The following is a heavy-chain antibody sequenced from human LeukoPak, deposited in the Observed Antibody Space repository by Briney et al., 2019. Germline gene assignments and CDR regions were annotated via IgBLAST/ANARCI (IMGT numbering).Heavy chain of an antibody. J-gene: IGHJ4*02. CDR2: IIPILGIA. V-gene: IGHV1-69*04. D-gene: IGHD4-17*01. CDR3: ARDHGDPVGYFDY. CDR1: GGTFSSYA. Sequence: ASVKVSCKASGGTFSSYAISWVRQAPGQGLEWMGMIIPILGIANYAQKFQGRVTITADKSTSTAYMELSSLRSEDTAVYYCARDHGDPVGYFDYWGQGTLVTVSS.